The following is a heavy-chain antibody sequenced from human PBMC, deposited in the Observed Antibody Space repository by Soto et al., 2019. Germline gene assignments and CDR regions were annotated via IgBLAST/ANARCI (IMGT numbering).Heavy chain of an antibody. Sequence: SETLSFTCTVSGGSISSYYWSWIRQHPGKGLEWIGYIYYSGSTNYNPSLKSRVTISVDTSKNQFSLKLSSVTAADTAVYYCARVREAYGDYSEYYYYYMDVWGKGTTVTVSS. CDR1: GGSISSYY. CDR3: ARVREAYGDYSEYYYYYMDV. V-gene: IGHV4-59*01. CDR2: IYYSGST. D-gene: IGHD4-17*01. J-gene: IGHJ6*03.